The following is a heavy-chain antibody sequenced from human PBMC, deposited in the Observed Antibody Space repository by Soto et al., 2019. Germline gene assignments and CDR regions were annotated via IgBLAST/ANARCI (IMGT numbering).Heavy chain of an antibody. J-gene: IGHJ4*02. CDR3: ARSNVGYCSGGSCSFDY. CDR2: IYHSGST. Sequence: SETLSLTCAVSSGSISSSNWWSWVRQPPGKGLEWIGEIYHSGSTNYNPSLKSRVTISVHKSKNQFSLKLSSVTAADTAVYYCARSNVGYCSGGSCSFDYWGQGTLVTVSS. V-gene: IGHV4-4*02. CDR1: SGSISSSNW. D-gene: IGHD2-15*01.